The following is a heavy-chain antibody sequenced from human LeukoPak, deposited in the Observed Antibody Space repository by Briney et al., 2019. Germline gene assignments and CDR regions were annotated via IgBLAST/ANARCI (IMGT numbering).Heavy chain of an antibody. D-gene: IGHD2-15*01. J-gene: IGHJ6*03. CDR2: IIPIFGTA. Sequence: SVKVSCKASGGTFSSYAISWVRQAPGQGLEWMGGIIPIFGTANYAQKFQGRVTITADESTSTAYMELSSLRSEDTAVYYCARAQPPRGGNLGYYYYYMDVWGKGTTVTISS. CDR3: ARAQPPRGGNLGYYYYYMDV. V-gene: IGHV1-69*01. CDR1: GGTFSSYA.